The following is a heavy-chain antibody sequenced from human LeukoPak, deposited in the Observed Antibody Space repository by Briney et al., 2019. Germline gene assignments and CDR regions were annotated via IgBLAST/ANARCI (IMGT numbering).Heavy chain of an antibody. CDR2: ISSSGSTI. D-gene: IGHD3-9*01. Sequence: GGSLRLSCAASGFTFSDYYMSWIRQAPGKGLEWVSYISSSGSTIYYADSVKGRFTISRDNAKNSLYLQMNSLRAEDTAVYYCARGRSVLRYFDWFRGDSLAGDAFDIWGQGTMVTVSS. CDR3: ARGRSVLRYFDWFRGDSLAGDAFDI. CDR1: GFTFSDYY. V-gene: IGHV3-11*01. J-gene: IGHJ3*02.